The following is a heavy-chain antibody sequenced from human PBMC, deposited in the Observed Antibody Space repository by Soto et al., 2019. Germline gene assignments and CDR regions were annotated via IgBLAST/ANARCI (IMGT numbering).Heavy chain of an antibody. V-gene: IGHV3-15*01. Sequence: EVQLVESGGGLVKPGGSLRLSCVASGFTFTKGWMSWVRQAPGKGLEWVGRIRSTADGATTDYAAPVKGRFTISRSDSENTLYLQMNSLKVEDTALYYCSTEGYTYGYHGLDSWAQGSLVTVSS. J-gene: IGHJ4*02. CDR1: GFTFTKGW. CDR2: IRSTADGATT. D-gene: IGHD5-18*01. CDR3: STEGYTYGYHGLDS.